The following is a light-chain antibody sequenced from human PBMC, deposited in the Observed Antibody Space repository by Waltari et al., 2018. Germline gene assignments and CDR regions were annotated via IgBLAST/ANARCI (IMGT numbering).Light chain of an antibody. CDR2: EGS. CDR3: CSYAGSSTYV. CDR1: SSDVGSNNL. V-gene: IGLV2-23*01. Sequence: QSALTQPASVSGSPGQSITISCTGTSSDVGSNNLVSWYQQHPGKAPKLMIYEGSKRPSGVSNRFSGSKSGNTASLPISGLQAEDEADYYRCSYAGSSTYVFGTGTKVTVL. J-gene: IGLJ1*01.